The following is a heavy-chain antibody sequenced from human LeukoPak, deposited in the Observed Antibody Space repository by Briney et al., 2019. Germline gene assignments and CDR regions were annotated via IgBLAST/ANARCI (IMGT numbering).Heavy chain of an antibody. CDR3: ARETSQKGAHYMDV. CDR1: GGSISTSNYY. CDR2: IYYSGST. Sequence: SSETLSLTCTVSGGSISTSNYYWSWIRQPPGKGLEWIGYIYYSGSTNYNPSLKSRVTISVDTSKNQFSLKLSSVTAADTAVYYCARETSQKGAHYMDVWGKGTTVTISS. J-gene: IGHJ6*03. D-gene: IGHD3-16*01. V-gene: IGHV4-61*01.